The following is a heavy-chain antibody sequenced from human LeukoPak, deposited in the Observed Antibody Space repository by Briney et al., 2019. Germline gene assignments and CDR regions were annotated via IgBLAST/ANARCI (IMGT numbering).Heavy chain of an antibody. V-gene: IGHV4-59*12. J-gene: IGHJ6*03. D-gene: IGHD2-2*01. CDR1: GGSISSYY. CDR2: IYYSGST. Sequence: SETLSLTCTVSGGSISSYYWSWIRQPPGKGLEWIGYIYYSGSTNYNPSLKSRVTISVDTSKNQFSLKLSSVTAADTAVYYCAREVRGYCSSTSCYVGYYYYYMDVWGKGTTVTVSS. CDR3: AREVRGYCSSTSCYVGYYYYYMDV.